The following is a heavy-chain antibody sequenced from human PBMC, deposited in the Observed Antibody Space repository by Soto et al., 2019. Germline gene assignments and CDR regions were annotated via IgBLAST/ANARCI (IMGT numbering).Heavy chain of an antibody. CDR2: IYHSGST. J-gene: IGHJ6*03. D-gene: IGHD3-16*01. V-gene: IGHV4-4*02. CDR1: SGSISSSNW. Sequence: SETLSLTCAVSSGSISSSNWWSWVRQPPGKGLEWIGEIYHSGSTNYNPSLKSRVTISVDTSKNQVSLKLSSVTAADTGVYYCAAAVPAEYVFPYYYMDVWGTGTTVTVSS. CDR3: AAAVPAEYVFPYYYMDV.